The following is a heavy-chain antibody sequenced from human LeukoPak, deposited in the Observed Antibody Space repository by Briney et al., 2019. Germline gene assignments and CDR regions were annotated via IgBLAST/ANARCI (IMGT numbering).Heavy chain of an antibody. V-gene: IGHV4-34*01. CDR2: INHSGST. CDR1: GGSFSGYY. CDR3: ARGLPSAWADYYDSSGYPLNIQQRWFDP. D-gene: IGHD3-22*01. J-gene: IGHJ5*02. Sequence: SETLSLTCAVYGGSFSGYYWSWIRQPPGKGLEWIGEINHSGSTNYNPSLKSRVTISVDTSKNQFSLKLSSVTAADTAVYYCARGLPSAWADYYDSSGYPLNIQQRWFDPWGQGTLVTVSS.